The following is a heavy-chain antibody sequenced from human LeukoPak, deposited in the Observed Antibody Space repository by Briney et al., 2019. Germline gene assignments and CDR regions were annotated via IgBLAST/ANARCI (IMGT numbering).Heavy chain of an antibody. CDR3: ATESITGATTSDYYYYMDV. D-gene: IGHD1-26*01. CDR2: FDPEDGET. V-gene: IGHV1-24*01. J-gene: IGHJ6*03. CDR1: GDTLTELS. Sequence: ASVKVSCKVSGDTLTELSMHWVRQAPGRGLEWMGGFDPEDGETIYAQKFQGRVTMTEDTSTDTAYMELSSLRSEDTAVYYCATESITGATTSDYYYYMDVWGKGTTVTVSS.